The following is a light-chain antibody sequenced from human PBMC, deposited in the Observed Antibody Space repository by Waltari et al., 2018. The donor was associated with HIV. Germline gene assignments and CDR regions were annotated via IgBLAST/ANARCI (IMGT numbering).Light chain of an antibody. CDR3: QSYDSSLSGSV. CDR1: SSNIGTHA. J-gene: IGLJ2*01. V-gene: IGLV1-40*01. Sequence: QSVLTQPPSVSGAPGQRVTLSCTGSSSNIGTHAVHWYQQVPGRAPKHLIYNDNNRPSGVPDRFSGSKSGTSASLAITGLQAEDETDYYCQSYDSSLSGSVFGGGTKLTVL. CDR2: NDN.